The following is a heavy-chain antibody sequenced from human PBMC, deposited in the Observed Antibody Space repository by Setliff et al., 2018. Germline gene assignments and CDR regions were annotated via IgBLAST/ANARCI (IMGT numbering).Heavy chain of an antibody. CDR2: INAGNGNT. CDR1: GYTFTSYA. V-gene: IGHV1-3*01. Sequence: SVKVSCKASGYTFTSYAMHWVRQAPGQRLEWMGWINAGNGNTKYSQKFQGRVTITRDTSASTVYMELSSLRSEDTAVYYCAREQLVDRGFDYWGQGTLVTVSS. D-gene: IGHD6-6*01. J-gene: IGHJ4*02. CDR3: AREQLVDRGFDY.